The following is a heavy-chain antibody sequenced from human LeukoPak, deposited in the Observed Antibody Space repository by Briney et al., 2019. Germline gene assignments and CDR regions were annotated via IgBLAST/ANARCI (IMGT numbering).Heavy chain of an antibody. J-gene: IGHJ6*03. CDR2: ISAYNGNT. D-gene: IGHD6-19*01. CDR1: GYTFTGYG. V-gene: IGHV1-18*01. CDR3: ARGGAPYSSGWTAILMEPEVRYYYMDV. Sequence: ASVKVSCKASGYTFTGYGISWVRQAPGQGLEWMGWISAYNGNTNYAQKLQGRVTMTTDTSTSTAYMELRSLRSDDTAVYYCARGGAPYSSGWTAILMEPEVRYYYMDVWGKGTTVTVSS.